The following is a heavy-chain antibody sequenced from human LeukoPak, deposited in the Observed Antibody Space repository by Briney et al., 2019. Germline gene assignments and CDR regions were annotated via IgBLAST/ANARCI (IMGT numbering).Heavy chain of an antibody. Sequence: GESLKISCNGSGYSFTSYWISWVRQMPGKGLEWMGRIDPSDSYTNYSPSFQGHVTISADKSISTAYLQWSSLKASDTAMYYCAKPLEDSSASSDAFDIWGQGTMVTVSS. V-gene: IGHV5-10-1*01. CDR2: IDPSDSYT. CDR3: AKPLEDSSASSDAFDI. D-gene: IGHD2-15*01. J-gene: IGHJ3*02. CDR1: GYSFTSYW.